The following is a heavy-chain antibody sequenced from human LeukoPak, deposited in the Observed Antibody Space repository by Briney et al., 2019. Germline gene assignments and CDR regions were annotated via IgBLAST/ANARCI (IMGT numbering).Heavy chain of an antibody. CDR2: INPNNGDT. J-gene: IGHJ3*02. V-gene: IGHV1-2*02. D-gene: IGHD3-3*01. CDR1: GYTCTGYY. Sequence: ASVKVSCKASGYTCTGYYMHWVRQAPGQGLEWMGCINPNNGDTNYAQKFQGRVTMTRDTSISPAYMELSRLSSDDTAVYYCARVPSNGDFDDAFDIWGQGTMVTVSS. CDR3: ARVPSNGDFDDAFDI.